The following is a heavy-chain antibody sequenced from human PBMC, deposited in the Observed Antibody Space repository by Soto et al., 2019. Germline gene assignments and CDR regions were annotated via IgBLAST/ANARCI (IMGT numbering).Heavy chain of an antibody. V-gene: IGHV1-18*01. CDR1: GYTFTSYG. CDR3: ASDGDRGAAAVY. J-gene: IGHJ4*02. D-gene: IGHD6-13*01. CDR2: ISAYNGNT. Sequence: QVQLVQSGAEVKKPGASVKVSCKASGYTFTSYGISWVRQAPGQGLEWMGWISAYNGNTNYAQKLQGRATMTTDTSTSTAYVEMRSLRSADTAVSSCASDGDRGAAAVYWGQGTLVTVSS.